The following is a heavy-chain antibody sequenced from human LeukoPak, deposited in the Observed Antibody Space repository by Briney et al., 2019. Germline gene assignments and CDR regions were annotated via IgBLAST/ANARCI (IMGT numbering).Heavy chain of an antibody. CDR2: ISYDGSNK. J-gene: IGHJ6*03. Sequence: PGGSLRLSCAASRFTFSRYGMHWVRQAPGKGLEWVAVISYDGSNKYYADSVKGRFTISRDNSKNTLYLQMNSLRAEDTAVYYCARDSIVVVPAAIRGGLPDYYYYMDVWGKGTTVTISS. D-gene: IGHD2-2*02. CDR1: RFTFSRYG. CDR3: ARDSIVVVPAAIRGGLPDYYYYMDV. V-gene: IGHV3-30*19.